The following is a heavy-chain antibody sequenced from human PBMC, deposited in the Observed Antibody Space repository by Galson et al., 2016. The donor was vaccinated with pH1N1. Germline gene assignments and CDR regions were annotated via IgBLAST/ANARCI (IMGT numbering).Heavy chain of an antibody. J-gene: IGHJ6*02. CDR3: ARGRVPIFGVIKYYGMDV. Sequence: KVSCKASGGTVSEYAISWVRQAPGQGLEWMGGIIPIFGTPNYAQNFRGRLKITADKSTSTVYLEKKSLTPDDTAFYYCARGRVPIFGVIKYYGMDVWGQGTKVTVSS. V-gene: IGHV1-69*06. D-gene: IGHD3-3*01. CDR1: GGTVSEYA. CDR2: IIPIFGTP.